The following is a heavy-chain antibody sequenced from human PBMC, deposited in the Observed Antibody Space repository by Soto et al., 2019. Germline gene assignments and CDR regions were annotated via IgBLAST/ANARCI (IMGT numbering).Heavy chain of an antibody. D-gene: IGHD4-17*01. CDR3: ARAGTVTTPPYWYFDL. J-gene: IGHJ2*01. Sequence: GGSLGLSCAASGFTFSISWMPWVLQAPGKGLVWVSRIYTDGSSTNYADSVKGRFTISRDNAKNTLYLQMNSLRAEDTAVYYCARAGTVTTPPYWYFDLWGSGTLVTVSP. V-gene: IGHV3-74*01. CDR2: IYTDGSST. CDR1: GFTFSISW.